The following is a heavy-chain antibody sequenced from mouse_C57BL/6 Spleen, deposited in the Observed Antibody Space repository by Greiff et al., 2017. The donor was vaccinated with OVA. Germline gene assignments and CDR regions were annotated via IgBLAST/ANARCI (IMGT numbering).Heavy chain of an antibody. Sequence: QVQLQQPGAELVRPGSSVKLSCKASGYTFTSYWMDWVKQRPGQGLEWIGNIYPSDSETHSNQKFKDKATLTVDKSSSTAYMQLSSLTSEDSAVYYCARNHYGSSGGYYFDYWGQGTTLTVSS. CDR1: GYTFTSYW. V-gene: IGHV1-61*01. CDR2: IYPSDSET. D-gene: IGHD1-1*01. CDR3: ARNHYGSSGGYYFDY. J-gene: IGHJ2*01.